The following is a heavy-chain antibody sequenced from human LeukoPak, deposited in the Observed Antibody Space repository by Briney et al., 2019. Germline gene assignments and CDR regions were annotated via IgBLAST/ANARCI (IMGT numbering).Heavy chain of an antibody. V-gene: IGHV4-34*01. CDR3: ASSDSGDYYYGMDV. CDR1: GGSFSGYY. J-gene: IGHJ6*02. Sequence: KPSETLSLTCAVYGGSFSGYYWSWIRQPPGKGLEWIGEINHSGSTNYNPSLKSRVTISVDTSKNQFSLKLSSVTAADTAVYYCASSDSGDYYYGMDVWGQGTTVTVSS. D-gene: IGHD2-21*02. CDR2: INHSGST.